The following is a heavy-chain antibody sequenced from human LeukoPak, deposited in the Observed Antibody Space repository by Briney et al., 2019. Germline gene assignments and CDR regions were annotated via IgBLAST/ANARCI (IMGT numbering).Heavy chain of an antibody. D-gene: IGHD6-6*01. CDR2: ISGSGSAT. J-gene: IGHJ4*02. Sequence: GGSLRLSCAASGFTFSGYTMSWVRQAPGKGLEWVSAISGSGSATTYADSVKGRFAISRDNSKNTVYLQMNSLGAEDTALYFCARAVGAARSGFQDYWGQGTLVTVSS. V-gene: IGHV3-23*01. CDR1: GFTFSGYT. CDR3: ARAVGAARSGFQDY.